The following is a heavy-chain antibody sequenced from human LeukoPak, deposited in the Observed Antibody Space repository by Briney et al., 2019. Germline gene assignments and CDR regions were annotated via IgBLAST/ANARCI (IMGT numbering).Heavy chain of an antibody. J-gene: IGHJ4*02. V-gene: IGHV3-64D*09. Sequence: HSGGSLRLSCSASGFTFSRYAMHWVRQAPGKGLEYVSGINDNGGRTHYGDSVKGRFSISRDNSKNTLHLQMSTLRAEDTALYYCVKGVGGSYAFDYWGQGILVTVAS. D-gene: IGHD1-26*01. CDR1: GFTFSRYA. CDR3: VKGVGGSYAFDY. CDR2: INDNGGRT.